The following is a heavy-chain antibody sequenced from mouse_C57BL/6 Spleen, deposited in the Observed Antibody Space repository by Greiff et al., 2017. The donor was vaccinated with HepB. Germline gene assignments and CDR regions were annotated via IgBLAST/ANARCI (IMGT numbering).Heavy chain of an antibody. CDR3: ARGALLSYYFDY. CDR1: GYTFTSYW. CDR2: INPSNGGT. J-gene: IGHJ2*01. D-gene: IGHD2-1*01. V-gene: IGHV1-53*01. Sequence: QVHVKQPGTELVKPGASVKLSCKASGYTFTSYWMHWVKQRPGQGLEWIGNINPSNGGTNYNEKFKSKATLTVDKSSSTAYMQLSSLTAEDSAVYYCARGALLSYYFDYWGQGTTLTVSS.